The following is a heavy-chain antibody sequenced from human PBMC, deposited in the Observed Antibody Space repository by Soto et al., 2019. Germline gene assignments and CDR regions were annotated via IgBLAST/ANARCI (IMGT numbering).Heavy chain of an antibody. CDR3: ARSRRGAYSSGWYSPSGYYNYGIDV. Sequence: PGESLKISCKGSGYSFTSYWISWVRQMPGKGLEWMGRIDPSDSDTKYSPSLQGQVSISAGTSISTAYLQWTSLKASDTAMYYCARSRRGAYSSGWYSPSGYYNYGIDVWGQGTKVTVSS. CDR2: IDPSDSDT. J-gene: IGHJ6*02. CDR1: GYSFTSYW. D-gene: IGHD6-19*01. V-gene: IGHV5-10-1*04.